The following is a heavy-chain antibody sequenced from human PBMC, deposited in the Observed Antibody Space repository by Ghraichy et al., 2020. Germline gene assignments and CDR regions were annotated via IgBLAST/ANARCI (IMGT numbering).Heavy chain of an antibody. J-gene: IGHJ4*02. Sequence: KTLSLTCAAFKFNFDSYGMHWVRQAPGKGLEWVAVIWHDGSKKQYADSVKGRFTISRDNFKNTLFLQMSSLRAEDTAMYYCVRGEAVAGTLSTFDYWGQGTLVTVSS. CDR2: IWHDGSKK. V-gene: IGHV3-33*01. CDR3: VRGEAVAGTLSTFDY. D-gene: IGHD6-19*01. CDR1: KFNFDSYG.